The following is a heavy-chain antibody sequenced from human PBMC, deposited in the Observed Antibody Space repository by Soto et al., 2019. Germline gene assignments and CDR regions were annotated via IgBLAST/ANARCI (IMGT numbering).Heavy chain of an antibody. CDR2: MNPNSGNT. Sequence: ASVNVSCKASGYTNTSYDINWVRQATGQGLEWMGWMNPNSGNTGCAQKFQGRVTITRDTSATTAYMELSSLRSEDTAMYYCARSPQPYYYDSSGSIDYWGQGTLVTVSS. CDR3: ARSPQPYYYDSSGSIDY. CDR1: GYTNTSYD. J-gene: IGHJ4*02. V-gene: IGHV1-8*01. D-gene: IGHD3-22*01.